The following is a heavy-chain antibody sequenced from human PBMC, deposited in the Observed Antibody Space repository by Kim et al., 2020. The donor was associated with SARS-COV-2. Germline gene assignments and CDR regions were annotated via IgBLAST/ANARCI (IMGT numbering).Heavy chain of an antibody. J-gene: IGHJ3*02. CDR1: GFTFSSYS. Sequence: GGSLRLSCAASGFTFSSYSMNWVRQAPGKGLEWVSYISSSSTIYYADSVKGRFTISRDNAKNSLYLQMSSLRDEDTAVYYCARGPAFDIWGQGTMVTVSS. CDR3: ARGPAFDI. CDR2: ISSSSTI. V-gene: IGHV3-48*02.